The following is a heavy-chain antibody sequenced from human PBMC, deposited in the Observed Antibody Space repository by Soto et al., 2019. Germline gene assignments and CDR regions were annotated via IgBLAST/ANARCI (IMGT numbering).Heavy chain of an antibody. Sequence: GGSLRLSCAASGFTFSSYGMHWVRQAPGKGLEWVAVISYDGSNKYYADSVKGRFTISRDNSKNTLYLQMNSLRAEDTAVYYCAKDGSRDGYNYLDYWGQGTLVTVSS. D-gene: IGHD5-12*01. J-gene: IGHJ4*02. CDR1: GFTFSSYG. CDR2: ISYDGSNK. V-gene: IGHV3-30*18. CDR3: AKDGSRDGYNYLDY.